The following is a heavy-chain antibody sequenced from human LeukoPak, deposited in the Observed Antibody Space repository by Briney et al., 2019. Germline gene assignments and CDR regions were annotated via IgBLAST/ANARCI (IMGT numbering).Heavy chain of an antibody. Sequence: SVKVSCKASGGTFSSYAISWVRQAPGQGLEWMGGIIPIFGTANYAQKFQGRVTITADKSTSTAYIELSSLRSEDTAVYYCARAGTTGTTYYGMDVWGKGTTVTVSS. CDR2: IIPIFGTA. V-gene: IGHV1-69*06. CDR1: GGTFSSYA. D-gene: IGHD1-1*01. CDR3: ARAGTTGTTYYGMDV. J-gene: IGHJ6*04.